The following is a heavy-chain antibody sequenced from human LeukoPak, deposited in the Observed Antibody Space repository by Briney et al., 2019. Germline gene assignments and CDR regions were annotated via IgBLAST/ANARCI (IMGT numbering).Heavy chain of an antibody. J-gene: IGHJ5*02. CDR2: MNPNSGNT. V-gene: IGHV1-8*01. D-gene: IGHD6-19*01. Sequence: ASVKVSCKASGYTFTSYDINWVRQATGQGLEWMGWMNPNSGNTGYAQKFQGRVTMTRNTSISTAYMELSSLRSEDTAVYYCAREVAVAGRRGNWFDPWGQGTLVTVSS. CDR3: AREVAVAGRRGNWFDP. CDR1: GYTFTSYD.